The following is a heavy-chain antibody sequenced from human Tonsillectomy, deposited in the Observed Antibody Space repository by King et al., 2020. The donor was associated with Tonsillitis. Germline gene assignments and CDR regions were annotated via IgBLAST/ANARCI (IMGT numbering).Heavy chain of an antibody. Sequence: VQLVESGGGVVQPGRSLRLSCAASGCTFSSYGMHWVRQAPGKGLEWVAIISYDGSNKYYADSVKGRFTISRYNSKNTLNLQMNSLRAEDTAVYYCAKDMKSQLLQFEMDVWGHGTTVTVSS. CDR2: ISYDGSNK. CDR1: GCTFSSYG. V-gene: IGHV3-30*18. CDR3: AKDMKSQLLQFEMDV. J-gene: IGHJ6*02. D-gene: IGHD2-2*01.